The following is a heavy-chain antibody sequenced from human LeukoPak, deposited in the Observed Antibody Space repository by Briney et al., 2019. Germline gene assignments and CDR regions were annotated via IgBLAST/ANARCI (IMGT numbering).Heavy chain of an antibody. CDR3: ARVGKQLVRGYYYYYMDV. CDR2: IYYSGST. Sequence: SETLSLTCTISGGSISSSSYYWGWIRQPPGKGLEWIGSIYYSGSTYYNPSLKSRVTISVDTSKNQFSLKLSSVTAADTAVYYCARVGKQLVRGYYYYYMDVWGKGTTVTVSS. V-gene: IGHV4-39*07. CDR1: GGSISSSSYY. J-gene: IGHJ6*03. D-gene: IGHD6-6*01.